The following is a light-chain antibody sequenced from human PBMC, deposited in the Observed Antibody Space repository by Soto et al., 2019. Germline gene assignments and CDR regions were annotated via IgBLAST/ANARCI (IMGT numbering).Light chain of an antibody. V-gene: IGKV1-39*01. Sequence: DIQMTQSPSSLSASVGDRVTITCRASQGISTYLVWYQQRQGRAPKLLIYDASSLLSGVPSKFSGSGSGTEFTLTISSLQPEDFATYYCQQSYRTPYTFGQGTKLETK. CDR1: QGISTY. J-gene: IGKJ2*01. CDR2: DAS. CDR3: QQSYRTPYT.